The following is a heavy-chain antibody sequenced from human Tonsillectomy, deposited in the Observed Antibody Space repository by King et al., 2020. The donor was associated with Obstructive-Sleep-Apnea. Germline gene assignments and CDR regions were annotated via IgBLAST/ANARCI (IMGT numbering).Heavy chain of an antibody. CDR3: ALEPGITMVRGPRKEDWFDP. J-gene: IGHJ5*02. Sequence: VQLQQWGAGLLKPSETLSLTCAVYGGSFSGYYWSWIRQPPGKGLEWIGEINHSGSTNYNPSLKSRVTISVDTSKNQFSLKLSSVTAAETAVYYCALEPGITMVRGPRKEDWFDPWGQGTLVTVSS. D-gene: IGHD3-10*01. CDR1: GGSFSGYY. V-gene: IGHV4-34*01. CDR2: INHSGST.